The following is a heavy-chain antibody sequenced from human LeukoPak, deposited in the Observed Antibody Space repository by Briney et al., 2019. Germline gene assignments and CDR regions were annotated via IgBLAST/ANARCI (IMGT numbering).Heavy chain of an antibody. V-gene: IGHV3-30-3*01. J-gene: IGHJ4*02. CDR2: ISYDGSNK. CDR3: ARSGYGDFDY. CDR1: GFTFSSYA. Sequence: GGSLRLSCAASGFTFSSYAMHWVRQAPGKGLEWVAVISYDGSNKYSADSGKGRFTISRDNSKNTVYLQMNSLRVDDTAVYYCARSGYGDFDYWGQGARVTVSS. D-gene: IGHD5-12*01.